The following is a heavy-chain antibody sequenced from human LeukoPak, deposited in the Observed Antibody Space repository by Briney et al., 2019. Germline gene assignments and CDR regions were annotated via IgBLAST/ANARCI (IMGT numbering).Heavy chain of an antibody. Sequence: GGSLRLSCAASGFTFSSYEMNWVRQAPGKGLEWVSYISSSGSTIYYADSVKGRFTISRDNAKNSLYLQMNSLWAEDTAVYYCAKGGDYGDYDATPFDYWGQGTLVTVSS. V-gene: IGHV3-48*03. D-gene: IGHD4-17*01. CDR2: ISSSGSTI. CDR1: GFTFSSYE. CDR3: AKGGDYGDYDATPFDY. J-gene: IGHJ4*02.